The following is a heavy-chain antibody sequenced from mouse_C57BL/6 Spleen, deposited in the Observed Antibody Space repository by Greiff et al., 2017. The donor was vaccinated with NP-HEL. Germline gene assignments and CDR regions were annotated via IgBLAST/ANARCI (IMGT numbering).Heavy chain of an antibody. V-gene: IGHV1-26*01. D-gene: IGHD6-1*01. CDR1: GYTFTDYY. Sequence: EVQLQQSGPELVKPGASVKISCKASGYTFTDYYMNWVKQSHGKSLEWIGDINPNNGGTSYNQKFKGKATLTVDKSYSTAYMELRSLTSEDSAFYYCADLPWFAYWGQGTLVTVSA. CDR2: INPNNGGT. CDR3: ADLPWFAY. J-gene: IGHJ3*01.